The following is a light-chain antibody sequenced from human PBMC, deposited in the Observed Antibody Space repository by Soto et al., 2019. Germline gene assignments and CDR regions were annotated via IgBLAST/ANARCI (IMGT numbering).Light chain of an antibody. V-gene: IGKV1-5*03. CDR1: QSIGIW. J-gene: IGKJ1*01. CDR3: QQYNDYSWT. Sequence: IQMTQSPSTLSASVGDRVAITCRASQSIGIWLAWYQQKPGKAPRFLIYKPSSLESGVPSRFSGSGSGTEFTLTISSLQPDDFATYYCQQYNDYSWTFGQGTKVEIK. CDR2: KPS.